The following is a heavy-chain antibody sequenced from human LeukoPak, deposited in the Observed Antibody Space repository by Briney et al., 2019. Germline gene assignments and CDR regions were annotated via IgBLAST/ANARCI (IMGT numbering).Heavy chain of an antibody. CDR3: TPDRSYAMEV. CDR1: GFTFSNYW. Sequence: GESLRLSCIASGFTFSNYWMSWVRQAPGKGLEWVANIKQDGSEKYYVDSVKGRFSISRDNAKSSLDLQMNSLRAEDTAVYYCTPDRSYAMEVWGQGATVAVS. V-gene: IGHV3-7*01. CDR2: IKQDGSEK. D-gene: IGHD1-14*01. J-gene: IGHJ6*02.